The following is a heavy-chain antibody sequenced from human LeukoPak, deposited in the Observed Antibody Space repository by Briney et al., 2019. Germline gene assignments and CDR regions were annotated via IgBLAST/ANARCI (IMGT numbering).Heavy chain of an antibody. V-gene: IGHV3-48*01. CDR2: ISRSSSSV. CDR1: GFTFSTFS. D-gene: IGHD5-18*01. J-gene: IGHJ4*02. CDR3: AKADGYSYGRYYFDY. Sequence: GGSLRLSCAASGFTFSTFSMNWVRQAPGKGPEWVSYISRSSSSVYYADSVKGRFTISRDNSKNTLYLQMNSLRAEDTAVYYCAKADGYSYGRYYFDYWGQGTLVTVSS.